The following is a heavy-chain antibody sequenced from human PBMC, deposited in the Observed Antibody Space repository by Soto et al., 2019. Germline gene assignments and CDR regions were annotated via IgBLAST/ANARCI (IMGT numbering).Heavy chain of an antibody. J-gene: IGHJ5*02. Sequence: SETLSLTCTVSGGSVNSVSYYWGWVRQPPGKGLEWIGSVYRDGSTFNNPSLKSRLTISVDTSKSQFSLKLSSVTAADTAVYYCARHEGAYDSSGYWFVGWFDPWGQGTLVTVSS. CDR1: GGSVNSVSYY. V-gene: IGHV4-39*01. CDR3: ARHEGAYDSSGYWFVGWFDP. D-gene: IGHD3-22*01. CDR2: VYRDGST.